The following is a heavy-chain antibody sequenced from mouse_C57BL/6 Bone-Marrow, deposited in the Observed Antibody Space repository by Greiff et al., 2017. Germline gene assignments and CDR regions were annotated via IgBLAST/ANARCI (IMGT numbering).Heavy chain of an antibody. CDR2: IYPGDGDT. CDR1: GYAFSSYW. Sequence: QVQLQQSGAELVKPGASVKISCKASGYAFSSYWMNWVKQRPGKGLEWIGQIYPGDGDTNYNGKFKGKATLTADKSSSTAYMQLSSLTSEDSAVYFCASSRGSRPYFDVWCTGTTVTVSS. D-gene: IGHD1-1*01. CDR3: ASSRGSRPYFDV. J-gene: IGHJ1*03. V-gene: IGHV1-80*01.